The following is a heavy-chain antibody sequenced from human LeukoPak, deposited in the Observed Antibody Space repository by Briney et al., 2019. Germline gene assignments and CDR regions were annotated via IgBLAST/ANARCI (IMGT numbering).Heavy chain of an antibody. V-gene: IGHV1-18*01. CDR2: ISAYNGNT. J-gene: IGHJ5*02. Sequence: ASVKVSCKASGYTFTSYGISWVRQAPGQGLEWMGWISAYNGNTNYAQKLQGRVTMTTDTSTSTAYMELRSLRSDDTAVYYCAREERAAADLNWFDPWGQGTLVTVSS. CDR3: AREERAAADLNWFDP. CDR1: GYTFTSYG. D-gene: IGHD6-13*01.